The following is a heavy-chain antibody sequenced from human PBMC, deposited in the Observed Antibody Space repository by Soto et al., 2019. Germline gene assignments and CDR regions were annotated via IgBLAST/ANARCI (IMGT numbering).Heavy chain of an antibody. CDR2: ISWNSGSI. CDR3: AKDIGGYGGKPDY. J-gene: IGHJ4*02. D-gene: IGHD2-15*01. V-gene: IGHV3-9*01. CDR1: GFTFDDYA. Sequence: EMQLVESGGGLVQPGGSLRLSCAGSGFTFDDYAMHWVRQAPGKGLEWVSGISWNSGSIGYADSVKGRFTISRDNAKNSLYLQMNSLRAEDTALYYCAKDIGGYGGKPDYWGQGTRVTVSS.